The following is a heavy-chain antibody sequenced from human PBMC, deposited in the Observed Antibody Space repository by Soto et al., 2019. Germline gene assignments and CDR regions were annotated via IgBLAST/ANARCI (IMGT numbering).Heavy chain of an antibody. J-gene: IGHJ4*02. Sequence: QVHLVQSGAEVRKPGASVKVSCKASGYSFTTYGFSWVRQAPGQGLEWMGWIIVYTGDTIYTQKLQGRVTMTTDTSTTTAYTEMRSLKSDDTAVYYCAIKGALSGYSQYYLDYWGQGTLVTVSS. V-gene: IGHV1-18*01. D-gene: IGHD3-9*01. CDR1: GYSFTTYG. CDR2: IIVYTGDT. CDR3: AIKGALSGYSQYYLDY.